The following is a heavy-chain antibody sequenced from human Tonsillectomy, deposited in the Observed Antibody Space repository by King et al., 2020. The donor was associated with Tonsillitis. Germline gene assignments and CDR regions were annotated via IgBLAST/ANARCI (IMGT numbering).Heavy chain of an antibody. V-gene: IGHV4-30-4*07. D-gene: IGHD2-15*01. CDR1: GGSISSGGYS. J-gene: IGHJ6*02. CDR2: IYYSGDT. Sequence: VQLQESGPGLVNPSQTLSLTCAVSGGSISSGGYSWSWIRQPPGKGLEWIGYIYYSGDTYYNPSLKHRVTISVDTSKNQFSLKVSSVTAADTTVYYCDRDVEAYCSGGSCYYNGMDVWGQGTTVTVSS. CDR3: DRDVEAYCSGGSCYYNGMDV.